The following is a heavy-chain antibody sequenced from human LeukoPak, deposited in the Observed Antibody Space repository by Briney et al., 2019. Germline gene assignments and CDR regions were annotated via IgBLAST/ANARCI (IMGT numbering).Heavy chain of an antibody. CDR2: ISSSGRTT. D-gene: IGHD3-22*01. CDR1: GFTFSTYS. Sequence: GGSLRLSCAVSGFTFSTYSMNWVRQAPGKGLEWVSYISSSGRTTYYADSVKGRFTISRDNAKESLYLHMDSLRAEDTAVYFCARDSYADSSGYWGYFDFWGQGTVVTVSS. V-gene: IGHV3-48*04. CDR3: ARDSYADSSGYWGYFDF. J-gene: IGHJ4*02.